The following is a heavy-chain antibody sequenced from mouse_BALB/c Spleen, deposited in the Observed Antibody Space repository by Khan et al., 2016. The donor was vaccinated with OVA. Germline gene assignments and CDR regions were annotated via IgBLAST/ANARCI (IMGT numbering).Heavy chain of an antibody. CDR3: ERRSYCGLGYCDF. CDR2: IYPGSGST. D-gene: IGHD1-1*01. J-gene: IGHJ2*01. CDR1: GYNFTSYW. Sequence: QVQLQQSGAELVKPGTSVKLSCKASGYNFTSYWINWVKLRPGQGLEWIGNIYPGSGSTNYNEKFKSKATLTVDTSSSTADMQLSSLPSEDSALYYCERRSYCGLGYCDFWGQGTTLTVSS. V-gene: IGHV1-55*01.